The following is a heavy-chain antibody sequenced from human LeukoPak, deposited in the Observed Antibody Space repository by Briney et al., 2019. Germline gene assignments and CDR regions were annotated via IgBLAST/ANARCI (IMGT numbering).Heavy chain of an antibody. Sequence: SETPSLTCAVSGGSISSGGYSWSWIRQPPGKGLEWIGYIYHSGSTYYNPSLKSRVTISVDRSKNQFSLKLSSVTAADTAVYYCARFNRRGPYGMDVWGQGTTVTVSS. V-gene: IGHV4-30-2*01. CDR3: ARFNRRGPYGMDV. CDR1: GGSISSGGYS. D-gene: IGHD1-14*01. J-gene: IGHJ6*02. CDR2: IYHSGST.